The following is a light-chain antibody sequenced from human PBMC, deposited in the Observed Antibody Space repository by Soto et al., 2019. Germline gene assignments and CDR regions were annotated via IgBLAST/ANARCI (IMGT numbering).Light chain of an antibody. J-gene: IGLJ2*01. CDR2: QDS. CDR3: QVWDSSTVV. Sequence: SCELTQPPSVSVSPGQTASITCSGDKLGDKYAYWYEQKPGQSPVLVIYQDSKRPSGIPERFSGSNSGNTATLTISGTQAMDEADYYCQVWDSSTVVFGGGTKVTDL. V-gene: IGLV3-1*01. CDR1: KLGDKY.